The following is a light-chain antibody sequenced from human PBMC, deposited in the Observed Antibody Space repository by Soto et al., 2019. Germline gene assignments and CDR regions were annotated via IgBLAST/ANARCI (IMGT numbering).Light chain of an antibody. CDR2: GNS. CDR1: SSNIGAGYD. J-gene: IGLJ1*01. Sequence: QSVLTQPPSVSVAPGQRVTISCTGSSSNIGAGYDVHWYQQLPGTAPKLLIYGNSNRPSGVPDRFSGSKSGTSASLAITGLQAEDDADYYCESYDSSLSGYVFGTGTKVTVL. V-gene: IGLV1-40*01. CDR3: ESYDSSLSGYV.